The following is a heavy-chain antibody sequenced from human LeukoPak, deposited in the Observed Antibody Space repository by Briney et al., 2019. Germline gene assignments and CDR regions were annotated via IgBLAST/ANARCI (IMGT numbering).Heavy chain of an antibody. J-gene: IGHJ4*02. V-gene: IGHV3-73*01. CDR2: IRSKADNYAT. Sequence: GGSLRLSCAASGFTFSGSPILWVRQASGKGLEWVGRIRSKADNYATAYAASVQGRCTISRDDSKNTAYLQLSSLKTEDTAVYYCTQSNYWGQGALVTVSS. CDR1: GFTFSGSP. CDR3: TQSNY.